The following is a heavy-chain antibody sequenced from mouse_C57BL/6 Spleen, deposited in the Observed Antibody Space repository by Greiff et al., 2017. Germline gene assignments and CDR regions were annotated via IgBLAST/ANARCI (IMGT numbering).Heavy chain of an antibody. CDR3: ARSELGREFAY. CDR2: IYPGDGDT. V-gene: IGHV1-82*01. CDR1: GYAFSSSW. Sequence: QVQLQQSGPELVKPGASVKISCKASGYAFSSSWMNWVKQRPGKGLEWIGRIYPGDGDTNYNGKFKGKATLTADKSSSTAYRQLSSLTSEDSAVYFCARSELGREFAYWGQGTLVTVSA. J-gene: IGHJ3*01. D-gene: IGHD4-1*01.